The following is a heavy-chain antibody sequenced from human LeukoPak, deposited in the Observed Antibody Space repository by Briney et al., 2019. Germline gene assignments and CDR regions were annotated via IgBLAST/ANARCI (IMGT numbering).Heavy chain of an antibody. V-gene: IGHV4-39*01. CDR2: IYYTGST. J-gene: IGHJ4*02. Sequence: ETLSLTCTVSGGSISSSSYYWGWIRQPPGKGLEWIGTIYYTGSTYYNPSLKSRVTISVDTSRNQFSLKLSSVTAADTAVYYCARRGYNYGILDYWGQGTLVTVSS. D-gene: IGHD5-18*01. CDR1: GGSISSSSYY. CDR3: ARRGYNYGILDY.